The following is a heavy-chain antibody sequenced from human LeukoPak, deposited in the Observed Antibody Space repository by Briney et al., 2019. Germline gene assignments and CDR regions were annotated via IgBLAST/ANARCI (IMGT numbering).Heavy chain of an antibody. CDR3: MDPLAG. CDR2: IYSEGST. V-gene: IGHV3-53*05. J-gene: IGHJ4*02. D-gene: IGHD2-2*03. CDR1: GFSVSTNY. Sequence: GGSLRLSCATSGFSVSTNYVTWVRQPPGKGLEWVSVIYSEGSTYYADSVKGRFTISRDNSKNTVYLQMSSLRAEDTAVYYCMDPLAGWGQGTLVSVSS.